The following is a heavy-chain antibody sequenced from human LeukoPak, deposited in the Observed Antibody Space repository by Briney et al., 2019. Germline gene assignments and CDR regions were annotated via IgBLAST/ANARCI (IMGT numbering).Heavy chain of an antibody. J-gene: IGHJ2*01. Sequence: GGSLRLSCVASGFTFSSSAMSWVRQAPGKGLEWVSSISDSGGSTNNADSVKGRFTISRDNSKSILYLQMNSLRAEDTAVYYCAKISLYDFWSGYYKPYWYFDLWGRGTLVTVSS. CDR1: GFTFSSSA. CDR2: ISDSGGST. CDR3: AKISLYDFWSGYYKPYWYFDL. D-gene: IGHD3-3*01. V-gene: IGHV3-23*01.